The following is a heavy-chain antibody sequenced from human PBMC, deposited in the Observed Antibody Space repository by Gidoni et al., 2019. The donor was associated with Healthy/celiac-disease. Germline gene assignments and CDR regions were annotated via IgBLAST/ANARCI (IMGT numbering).Heavy chain of an antibody. V-gene: IGHV3-43*01. D-gene: IGHD1-7*01. CDR3: AKAKLRDYYYYMDV. J-gene: IGHJ6*03. CDR1: GFTFDDYT. Sequence: EVQLVESGGVVVQPGGSLRLSCAASGFTFDDYTMHWVRQAPGKGLEWVSLISWDGGSTYYADSVKGRFTISRDNSKNSLYLQMNSLRTEDTALYYCAKAKLRDYYYYMDVWGKGTTVTVSS. CDR2: ISWDGGST.